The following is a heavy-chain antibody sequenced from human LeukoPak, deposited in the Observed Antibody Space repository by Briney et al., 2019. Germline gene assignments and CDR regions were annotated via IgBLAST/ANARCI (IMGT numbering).Heavy chain of an antibody. J-gene: IGHJ4*02. D-gene: IGHD4-17*01. CDR1: GYNFSNYW. V-gene: IGHV5-51*01. CDR2: IYPGDSDT. CDR3: ARRCGDPKVIDY. Sequence: GASLKISCSGSGYNFSNYWIGWVRQPPGKGLEWMGIIYPGDSDTRYSPSFQGQVTISADKSISTAYLQWSSLKASDTAMYYCARRCGDPKVIDYWGQGTLVTVSS.